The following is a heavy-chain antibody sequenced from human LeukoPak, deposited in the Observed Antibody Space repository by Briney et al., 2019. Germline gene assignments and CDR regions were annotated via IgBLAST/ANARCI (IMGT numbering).Heavy chain of an antibody. D-gene: IGHD1-26*01. CDR1: GYSISSGYY. V-gene: IGHV4-38-2*02. J-gene: IGHJ4*02. CDR3: ASLRERSYYARGFDY. CDR2: IYHSGST. Sequence: KPSETLSLTCTVSGYSISSGYYWGWIRQPPGKGLEWIGSIYHSGSTYYNPSLKSRVTISVDTSKNQFSLKLSSVTAADTAVYYCASLRERSYYARGFDYWGQGTLVTVSS.